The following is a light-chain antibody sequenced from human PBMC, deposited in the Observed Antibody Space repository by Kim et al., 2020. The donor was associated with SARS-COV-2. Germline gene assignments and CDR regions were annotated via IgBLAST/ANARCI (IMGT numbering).Light chain of an antibody. Sequence: VMTQSPATLSVSPGERATLSCRARQSVGSYLAWYQQRPGQPPRLLFYGTSTRATGIPARFGASGSGTEFTLTISSLQSEDSAVYYCQQYDKWTPTFGGGTKVDIK. CDR3: QQYDKWTPT. CDR1: QSVGSY. J-gene: IGKJ4*01. V-gene: IGKV3D-15*01. CDR2: GTS.